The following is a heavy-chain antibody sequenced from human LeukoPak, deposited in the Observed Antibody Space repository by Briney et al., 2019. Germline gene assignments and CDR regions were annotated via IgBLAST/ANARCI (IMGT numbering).Heavy chain of an antibody. D-gene: IGHD3-16*01. CDR2: ISNSGSIL. J-gene: IGHJ4*02. V-gene: IGHV3-48*03. CDR1: GFTFSNYD. CDR3: AREGVNTSGLDY. Sequence: GGSLRLSCAASGFTFSNYDMNWVRQAPGKGLEWVSYISNSGSILYYADSVKGRFTISRDNEKKTLSLQLNSLRAEDTAVYFCAREGVNTSGLDYWGQGTLVTVSS.